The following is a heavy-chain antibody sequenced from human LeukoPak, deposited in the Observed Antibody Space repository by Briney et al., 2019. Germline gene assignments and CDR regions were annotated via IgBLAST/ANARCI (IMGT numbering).Heavy chain of an antibody. D-gene: IGHD6-13*01. CDR2: IYSGGST. CDR3: ASGSSCSDDDAFDI. V-gene: IGHV3-53*01. Sequence: GGSLRLSCAASGFTFSSNYMSWVRQAPGKGLEWVSVIYSGGSTYYADSVKGRFTISRDNSKNTLYLQMNSLRAEDTAVYYCASGSSCSDDDAFDIWGQGTMVTVSS. J-gene: IGHJ3*02. CDR1: GFTFSSNY.